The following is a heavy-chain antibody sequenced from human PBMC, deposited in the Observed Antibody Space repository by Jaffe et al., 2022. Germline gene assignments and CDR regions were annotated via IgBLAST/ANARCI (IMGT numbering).Heavy chain of an antibody. V-gene: IGHV3-23*01. CDR1: GFTFSTTA. Sequence: EVQLLESGGGLVQPGGSLRLSCATSGFTFSTTAMSWVRQAPGKGLEWVTGIGGTAETPYYVDSVKGRFTISRDNSKKTVYLQMVSLTAEDTAIYYCAKDSFGNSIPYYFDSWGQGTLVTVSS. CDR2: IGGTAETP. D-gene: IGHD2-21*01. CDR3: AKDSFGNSIPYYFDS. J-gene: IGHJ4*02.